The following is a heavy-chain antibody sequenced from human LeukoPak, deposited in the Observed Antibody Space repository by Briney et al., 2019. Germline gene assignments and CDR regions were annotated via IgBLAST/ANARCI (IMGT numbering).Heavy chain of an antibody. V-gene: IGHV3-21*01. CDR3: ARFSDSGWYFDAFDI. D-gene: IGHD6-19*01. J-gene: IGHJ3*02. CDR2: ISSSSSYI. Sequence: GGSLRLSCAASGFTFSSYSMNWVRQAPGKGLEWVSSISSSSSYIYYADSVKGRFTISRDNAKNSLYLQMNSLRAEDTAVYYCARFSDSGWYFDAFDIWGQGTMVTVSS. CDR1: GFTFSSYS.